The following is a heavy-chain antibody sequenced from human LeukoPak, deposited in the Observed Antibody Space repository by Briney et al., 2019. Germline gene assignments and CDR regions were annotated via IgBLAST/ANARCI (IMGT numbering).Heavy chain of an antibody. CDR3: ARDYKYAFDN. J-gene: IGHJ4*02. Sequence: PGGSLRLSCAASGFTFSNYEMNWVRQAPGKGLEWVSYISSSGGTINYADSGKGRFTISGDKAKNSLYLQMNSLRVEDTAVYYCARDYKYAFDNWGQGTLVTVSS. CDR1: GFTFSNYE. D-gene: IGHD5-24*01. V-gene: IGHV3-48*03. CDR2: ISSSGGTI.